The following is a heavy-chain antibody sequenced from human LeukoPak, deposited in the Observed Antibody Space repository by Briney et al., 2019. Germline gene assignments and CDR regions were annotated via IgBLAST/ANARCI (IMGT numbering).Heavy chain of an antibody. D-gene: IGHD3-22*01. CDR2: ISGSGGST. CDR1: GFIFSSYS. Sequence: PGGSLRLSCAASGFIFSSYSMSWVRQAPGKGLEWVSAISGSGGSTYYADSVKGRFTVSRDNSKNTLYLQMNSLRAEDTAVYYCAKDRDDSSGYYPDFDYWGQGTLVTVSS. J-gene: IGHJ4*02. CDR3: AKDRDDSSGYYPDFDY. V-gene: IGHV3-23*01.